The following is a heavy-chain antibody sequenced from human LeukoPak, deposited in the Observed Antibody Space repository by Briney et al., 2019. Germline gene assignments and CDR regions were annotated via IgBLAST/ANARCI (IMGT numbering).Heavy chain of an antibody. CDR1: GFTLSNVW. V-gene: IGHV3-15*01. Sequence: GSLRLSCAASGFTLSNVWMSWVRQAPGKGLEWVGRIKSKSDGGTTDYAAPVKGRFTISRDDSKNTLYLQMNSLKTEDTAVYYCTEFNTRDAFDIWGQGTMVTVSS. CDR3: TEFNTRDAFDI. D-gene: IGHD1-26*01. J-gene: IGHJ3*02. CDR2: IKSKSDGGTT.